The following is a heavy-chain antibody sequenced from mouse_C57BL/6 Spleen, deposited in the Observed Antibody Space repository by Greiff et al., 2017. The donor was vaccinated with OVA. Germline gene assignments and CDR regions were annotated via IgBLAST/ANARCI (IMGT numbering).Heavy chain of an antibody. CDR1: GFSLTSYG. V-gene: IGHV2-2*01. Sequence: VKLQESGPGLVQPSQSLSITCTVSGFSLTSYGVHWVRQSPGKGLEWLGVIWSGGSTDYNAAFISRLSISKDNSKSQVFFKMNSLQADDTAIYYCARKGDYGSSYNFDYWGQGTTLTVSS. CDR2: IWSGGST. CDR3: ARKGDYGSSYNFDY. D-gene: IGHD1-1*01. J-gene: IGHJ2*01.